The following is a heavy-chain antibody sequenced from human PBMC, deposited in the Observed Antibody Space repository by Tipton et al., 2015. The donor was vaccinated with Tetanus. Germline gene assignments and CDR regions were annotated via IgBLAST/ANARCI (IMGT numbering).Heavy chain of an antibody. CDR3: ARGGYDSDTYSYYYYSMDV. J-gene: IGHJ6*02. D-gene: IGHD3-22*01. CDR2: VIPIFRTT. CDR1: GGAFSSSV. Sequence: QSGPEVKKPGSSVKVSCKASGGAFSSSVFSWVRQAPGQGLEWMGGVIPIFRTTTYAQKFQGTVTITADKSTSTVYMELSSLRSEDTATYYCARGGYDSDTYSYYYYSMDVWGQGTTVTVSS. V-gene: IGHV1-69*06.